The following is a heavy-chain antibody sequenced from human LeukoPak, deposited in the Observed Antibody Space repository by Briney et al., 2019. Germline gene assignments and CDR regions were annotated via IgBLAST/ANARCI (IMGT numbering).Heavy chain of an antibody. CDR1: GFIINNYA. J-gene: IGHJ4*02. CDR3: AKVAPYGNYVFDY. CDR2: ISGSSGST. D-gene: IGHD1-7*01. Sequence: GGSLRLSCAASGFIINNYAMSWVRQAREKGLEWVSGISGSSGSTNYADSVKGRFTISRDNSKNTLYLDLNSLGADDTAVYYCAKVAPYGNYVFDYWGQGTLVTVSS. V-gene: IGHV3-23*01.